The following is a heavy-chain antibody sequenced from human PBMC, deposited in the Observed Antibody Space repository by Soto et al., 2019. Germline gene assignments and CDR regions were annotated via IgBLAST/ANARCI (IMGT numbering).Heavy chain of an antibody. CDR3: ASAYYYGSGSYYPGYFDY. CDR1: GFTFSSYA. Sequence: QVQLVESGGGVVQPGRSLRLSCAASGFTFSSYAMHWVRQAPGKGLEWVAVISYDGSNKYYADSVKGRFTISRDNTKNTLYLQMNSLRAEDTAVYYCASAYYYGSGSYYPGYFDYWGQGTLVTVSS. V-gene: IGHV3-30-3*01. J-gene: IGHJ4*02. D-gene: IGHD3-10*01. CDR2: ISYDGSNK.